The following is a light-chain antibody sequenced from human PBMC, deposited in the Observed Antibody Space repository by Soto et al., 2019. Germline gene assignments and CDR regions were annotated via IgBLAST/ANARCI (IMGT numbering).Light chain of an antibody. CDR3: QQYNNWPLT. CDR1: QSVSSSY. CDR2: DAS. Sequence: EIVLTQSPGTLSLSPGERATLSCRASQSVSSSYLAWYQQKPGQPPRLLIYDASTRATGIPARFSGSQSGTEFTLTSSSLLSEDFAVYSCQQYNNWPLTFGGGTKVDIK. J-gene: IGKJ4*01. V-gene: IGKV3D-15*01.